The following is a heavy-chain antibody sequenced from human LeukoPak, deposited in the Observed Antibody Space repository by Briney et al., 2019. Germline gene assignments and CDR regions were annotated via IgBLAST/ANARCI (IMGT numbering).Heavy chain of an antibody. CDR1: GFTFSSYA. V-gene: IGHV3-23*01. CDR2: ISGSGGST. D-gene: IGHD5-18*01. J-gene: IGHJ4*02. CDR3: AKRTHVDTAMVFEYYFDY. Sequence: PGGSLRLSCAASGFTFSSYAMSWVRQAPGKGLEWVSAISGSGGSTYYADSVKGRFTFSRDNSKNTLYLQMNSLRAEDTAVYYCAKRTHVDTAMVFEYYFDYWGQGTLVTVSS.